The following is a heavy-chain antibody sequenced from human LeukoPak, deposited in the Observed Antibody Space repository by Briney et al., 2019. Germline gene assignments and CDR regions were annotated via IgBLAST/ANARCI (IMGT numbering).Heavy chain of an antibody. CDR1: GGSISSYY. D-gene: IGHD3-9*01. V-gene: IGHV4-59*08. Sequence: PSETLSLTCTVSGGSISSYYWSWIRQPPGKGLEWIGYIYYSGSTNYNPSLKSRVTISVDTSKNQFSLKLSSVTAADTAVYYCARRPRVLRYFDWSTDAFDIWGQGTMVTVSS. CDR3: ARRPRVLRYFDWSTDAFDI. J-gene: IGHJ3*02. CDR2: IYYSGST.